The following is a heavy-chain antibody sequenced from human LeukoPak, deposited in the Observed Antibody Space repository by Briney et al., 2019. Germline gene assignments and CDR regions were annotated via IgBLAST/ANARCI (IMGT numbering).Heavy chain of an antibody. CDR2: IYTSGST. D-gene: IGHD3-22*01. J-gene: IGHJ4*02. CDR3: AGEGHYYDDTGYYYGGEDY. CDR1: GGSITSYY. Sequence: SETLSLTCTVSGGSITSYYWSWIRQPAGKGLEWIGRIYTSGSTKYSPSLKSRVTLSVDTYKHQFSLRLSSVTAADTAVYYCAGEGHYYDDTGYYYGGEDYWGQGTLVTVSS. V-gene: IGHV4-4*07.